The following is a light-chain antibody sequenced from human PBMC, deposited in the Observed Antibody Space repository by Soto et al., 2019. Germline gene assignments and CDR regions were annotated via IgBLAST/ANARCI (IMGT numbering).Light chain of an antibody. CDR1: QSVTSTY. V-gene: IGKV3-20*01. CDR3: QHYGSLTRT. J-gene: IGKJ1*01. Sequence: EIVLTQSPGTLSLSPGDRASLSCRASQSVTSTYLAWYQHKPGQAPRLLIYGASSRATGTPERFSGSGSGTDFTLTISRLEPEDFAVYYYQHYGSLTRTFGQGTKVEIK. CDR2: GAS.